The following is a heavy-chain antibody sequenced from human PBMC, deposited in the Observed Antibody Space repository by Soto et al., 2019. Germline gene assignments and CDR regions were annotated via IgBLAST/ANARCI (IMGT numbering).Heavy chain of an antibody. CDR3: TKDSGKAAAGYYYYGMDV. J-gene: IGHJ6*02. Sequence: GGSLRLSCAASGFTFSNAWLSWVRQAPGKGLEWVGRIKSKTDGGTTDYAAPVKGRFTISRDDSKNTLYLQMNSLKTEDTAVYYCTKDSGKAAAGYYYYGMDVWGQGTTVTVSS. D-gene: IGHD6-13*01. V-gene: IGHV3-15*01. CDR1: GFTFSNAW. CDR2: IKSKTDGGTT.